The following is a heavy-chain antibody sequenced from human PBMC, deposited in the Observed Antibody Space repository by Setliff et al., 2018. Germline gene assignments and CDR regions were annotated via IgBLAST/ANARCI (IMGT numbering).Heavy chain of an antibody. CDR3: TRDGAGTRSGFYFDY. D-gene: IGHD1-1*01. J-gene: IGHJ4*02. CDR2: IRNKGNNYAT. Sequence: GGSLRLSCVASGFTFSGSAMHWVRQASGKGLEWVGRIRNKGNNYATEYAASVKGRFTISRDDSKNSMYLQMNSLKTEDTAVYYCTRDGAGTRSGFYFDYWGQGTLVTVSS. V-gene: IGHV3-73*01. CDR1: GFTFSGSA.